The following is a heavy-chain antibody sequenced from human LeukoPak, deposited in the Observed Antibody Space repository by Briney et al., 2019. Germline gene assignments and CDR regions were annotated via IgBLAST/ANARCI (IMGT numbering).Heavy chain of an antibody. Sequence: ASVKVSXKASGGTFSSYAISWVRQAPGQGLEWMGGIIPIFGTANYAQKFQGRVTITADESTSTAYMELSSLRSEDTAVYYCARVVRGWSGYYSPFDYWGQGTLVTVSS. V-gene: IGHV1-69*13. CDR3: ARVVRGWSGYYSPFDY. CDR1: GGTFSSYA. J-gene: IGHJ4*02. CDR2: IIPIFGTA. D-gene: IGHD3-3*01.